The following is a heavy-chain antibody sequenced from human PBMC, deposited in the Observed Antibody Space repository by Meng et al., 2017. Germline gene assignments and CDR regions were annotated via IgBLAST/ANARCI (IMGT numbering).Heavy chain of an antibody. CDR3: AHSLLFRARYYFAY. J-gene: IGHJ4*02. Sequence: SGPTLAKHTQTFTLTCTFSGFSLSTSGVGVGWIRQPPGKDLEWLALIYWNDDKRYSTSLKSRLTITKDTSKNQVVLTMTNMDPVDTATYYCAHSLLFRARYYFAYWGQGTLVTVSS. CDR1: GFSLSTSGVG. CDR2: IYWNDDK. D-gene: IGHD2-21*01. V-gene: IGHV2-5*01.